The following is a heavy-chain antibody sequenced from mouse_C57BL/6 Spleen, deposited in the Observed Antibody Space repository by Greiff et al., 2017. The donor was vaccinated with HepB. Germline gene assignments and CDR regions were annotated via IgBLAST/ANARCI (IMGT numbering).Heavy chain of an antibody. V-gene: IGHV14-2*01. D-gene: IGHD2-4*01. J-gene: IGHJ4*01. CDR1: GFNIKDYY. CDR3: ARPRDYDKDYAIRY. Sequence: ELVNPGASVKFSCTASGFNIKDYYLHWVKQRTEHVLEWIGRIDPEDGETKYAPKFQGKATITADTSSNTAYLQLSSLTSEDTAVYYCARPRDYDKDYAIRYGGEGTSVTDSS. CDR2: IDPEDGET.